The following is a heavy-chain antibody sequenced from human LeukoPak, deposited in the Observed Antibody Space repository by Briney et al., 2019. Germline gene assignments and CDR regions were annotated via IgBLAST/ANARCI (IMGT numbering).Heavy chain of an antibody. Sequence: SETLSLTCTVSGASISSGSYYWNWIRQPAGRGLEWIGRIYTSGSTNYNPSLKSRVTVSLDTSKNQFSLKLSSVTAADTAVYYCASRTPDDYYYYIDVWGKGTTVTVSS. CDR3: ASRTPDDYYYYIDV. J-gene: IGHJ6*03. CDR1: GASISSGSYY. D-gene: IGHD2-2*01. CDR2: IYTSGST. V-gene: IGHV4-61*02.